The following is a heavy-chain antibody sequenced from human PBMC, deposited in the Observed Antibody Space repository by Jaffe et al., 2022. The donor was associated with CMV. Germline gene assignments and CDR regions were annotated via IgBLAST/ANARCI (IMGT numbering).Heavy chain of an antibody. V-gene: IGHV3-21*01. CDR1: GFTFSSFR. D-gene: IGHD2-2*01. J-gene: IGHJ6*03. Sequence: QLVESGGGLVKPGESLRISCAASGFTFSSFRMTWVRQAPGEGLEWVSSISSSGDYIYYADSVKGRFTISRDNAKNSLFLQMSSLRAEDTAVYYCTRDARVVPGVSLWSRNPRGLYYMDVWGTGTTVTVSS. CDR2: ISSSGDYI. CDR3: TRDARVVPGVSLWSRNPRGLYYMDV.